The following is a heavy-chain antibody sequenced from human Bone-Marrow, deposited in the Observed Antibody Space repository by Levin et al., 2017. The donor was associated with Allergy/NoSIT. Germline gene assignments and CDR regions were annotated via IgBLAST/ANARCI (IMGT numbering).Heavy chain of an antibody. CDR1: GFSLDDDQVG. CDR3: GHRGLNPVANGNYFDY. CDR2: LYWNTDV. V-gene: IGHV2-5*01. Sequence: QSGPTLVKPTQTLTLTCTFSGFSLDDDQVGVGWIRQPPGRAPEWLALLYWNTDVRYSPSLRTRLTLTKGTTSKQVVLTMTNMDSADTATYYCGHRGLNPVANGNYFDYWGQGILVTVSS. D-gene: IGHD2-21*01. J-gene: IGHJ4*02.